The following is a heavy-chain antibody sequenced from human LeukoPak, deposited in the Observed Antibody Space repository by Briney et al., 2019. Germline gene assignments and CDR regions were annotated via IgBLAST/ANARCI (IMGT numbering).Heavy chain of an antibody. D-gene: IGHD1-26*01. Sequence: GGSLRLSCAASGFTFSSNGMHWVRQAPGKGLEWVSSISSSSSYIYYADSVKGRFTISRDNAKNSLYLQMNSLRAEDTAVYYCARVYSGSYYSSYYYYYMDVWGKGTTVTVSS. CDR1: GFTFSSNG. CDR2: ISSSSSYI. CDR3: ARVYSGSYYSSYYYYYMDV. J-gene: IGHJ6*03. V-gene: IGHV3-21*01.